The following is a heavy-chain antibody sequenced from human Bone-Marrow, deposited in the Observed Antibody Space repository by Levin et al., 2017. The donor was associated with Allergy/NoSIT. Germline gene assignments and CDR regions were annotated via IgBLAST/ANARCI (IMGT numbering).Heavy chain of an antibody. CDR2: IYISGNT. J-gene: IGHJ4*02. D-gene: IGHD3-22*01. V-gene: IGHV4-4*07. CDR3: ARDSGGNGYPDY. CDR1: GGSISSYY. Sequence: PSETLSLTCTVSGGSISSYYWSWIRQPTGKGLEWLGRIYISGNTNYNTSLKSRIAMSLDTSRNQVSLNLNSVTAADTAVYYCARDSGGNGYPDYWGQGTLVTVSS.